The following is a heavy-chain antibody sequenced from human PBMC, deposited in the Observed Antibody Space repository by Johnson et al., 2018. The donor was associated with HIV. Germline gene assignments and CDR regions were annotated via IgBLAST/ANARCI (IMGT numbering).Heavy chain of an antibody. CDR2: IYSGVST. CDR1: GFTVSSYY. J-gene: IGHJ3*02. Sequence: VQLVESGGGLIQPGGSLRLSCAASGFTVSSYYMSWVRQAPGKGLEWVSVIYSGVSTYYADSVKGRFTISRDISKNTLFLQMNSLRAEDTAVYYCARPVIAADDAFVIWGQGTMVTVSS. V-gene: IGHV3-53*01. D-gene: IGHD6-13*01. CDR3: ARPVIAADDAFVI.